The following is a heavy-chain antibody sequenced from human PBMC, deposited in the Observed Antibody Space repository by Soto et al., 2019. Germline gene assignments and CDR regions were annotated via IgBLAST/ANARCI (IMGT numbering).Heavy chain of an antibody. Sequence: ASVKVSCKASGYTFTGYYMHWVRQAPGQGLEWMGWINPNSGGTNYAQKFQGWVTMTRDTSISTAYMELSRLRSDDTAVYYCARGGLKVTGVAYYYYMDVWGKGTTVTVSS. CDR2: INPNSGGT. D-gene: IGHD2-21*02. CDR1: GYTFTGYY. V-gene: IGHV1-2*04. J-gene: IGHJ6*03. CDR3: ARGGLKVTGVAYYYYMDV.